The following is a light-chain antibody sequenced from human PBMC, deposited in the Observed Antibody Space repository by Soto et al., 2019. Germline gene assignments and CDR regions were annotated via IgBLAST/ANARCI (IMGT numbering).Light chain of an antibody. J-gene: IGLJ1*01. Sequence: QSVLTQPASVSGSPGQSITISCTGTSSDVGGYNYVSWYQQHPGKAPKLMIYDVSNRPSGVSNRFSGSKSGNTASLTISGFYAGGEADYYCSSYTSSSTNYVFGTGTKVTVL. CDR3: SSYTSSSTNYV. CDR2: DVS. V-gene: IGLV2-14*01. CDR1: SSDVGGYNY.